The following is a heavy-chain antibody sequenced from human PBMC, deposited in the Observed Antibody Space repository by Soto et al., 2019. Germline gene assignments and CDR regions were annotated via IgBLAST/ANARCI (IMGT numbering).Heavy chain of an antibody. CDR1: GYTLTELS. D-gene: IGHD4-17*01. J-gene: IGHJ4*02. CDR3: ATDQTGDLYFDY. CDR2: FDPEDGET. V-gene: IGHV1-24*01. Sequence: GASVKVSCKVSGYTLTELSMHWVRQAPGKGLEWMGGFDPEDGETIYAQKFQGRVTMTEDTSTDTAYMELSSLRSGDTAVYYCATDQTGDLYFDYWGQGTLVTVSS.